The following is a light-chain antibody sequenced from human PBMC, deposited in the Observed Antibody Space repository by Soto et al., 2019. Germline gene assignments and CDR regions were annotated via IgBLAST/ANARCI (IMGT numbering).Light chain of an antibody. J-gene: IGLJ1*01. CDR2: DVS. Sequence: QSALTQPASVSGSPGESITISCTGTSSDVGAYNFVSWYQQDPGKAPKLMIYDVSSRPSGVSNRFSGSKSGHTASLTISGLQAEDEADYYCSSYTGSSTYVFGTGTKLTVL. V-gene: IGLV2-14*01. CDR1: SSDVGAYNF. CDR3: SSYTGSSTYV.